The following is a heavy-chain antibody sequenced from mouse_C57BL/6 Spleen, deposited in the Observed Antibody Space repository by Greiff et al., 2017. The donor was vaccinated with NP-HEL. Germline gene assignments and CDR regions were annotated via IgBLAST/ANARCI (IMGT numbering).Heavy chain of an antibody. CDR1: EYEFPSHD. V-gene: IGHV5-2*01. CDR2: INSDGGST. Sequence: EVKVVESGGGLVQPGESLKLSCESNEYEFPSHDMSWVRKTPEKRLELVAAINSDGGSTYYPDTMERRFIISRDNTKKTLYLQMSSLRSEDTALYYCASWDPFYYAMDYWGQGTSVTVSS. CDR3: ASWDPFYYAMDY. J-gene: IGHJ4*01. D-gene: IGHD4-1*01.